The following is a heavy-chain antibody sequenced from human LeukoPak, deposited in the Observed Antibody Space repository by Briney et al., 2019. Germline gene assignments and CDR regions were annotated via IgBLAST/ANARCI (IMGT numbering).Heavy chain of an antibody. CDR1: GGSISSSSHH. Sequence: SETLSLTCTVSGGSISSSSHHWAWIRQPPGKGLEWIASIYHSGNTYYNPSLKSRVTISIDTSQNQFALKLRSVAAADTAVYYCARETSSSASLWGQGTLVTVSS. CDR2: IYHSGNT. CDR3: ARETSSSASL. V-gene: IGHV4-39*06. D-gene: IGHD6-6*01. J-gene: IGHJ4*02.